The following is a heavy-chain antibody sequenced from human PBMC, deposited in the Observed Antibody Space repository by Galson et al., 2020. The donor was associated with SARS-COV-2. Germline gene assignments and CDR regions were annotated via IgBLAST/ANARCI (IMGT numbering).Heavy chain of an antibody. CDR3: ARRNYGDYGGFDP. V-gene: IGHV5-10-1*01. CDR1: GYSFTSYW. J-gene: IGHJ5*02. D-gene: IGHD4-17*01. Sequence: KVSCKGSGYSFTSYWISWVRQMPGKGLEWMGRIDPSDSYTNYSPSFQGHVTISADKSISTAYLQWSSLKASDTAMYYCARRNYGDYGGFDPWGQGTLVTVSS. CDR2: IDPSDSYT.